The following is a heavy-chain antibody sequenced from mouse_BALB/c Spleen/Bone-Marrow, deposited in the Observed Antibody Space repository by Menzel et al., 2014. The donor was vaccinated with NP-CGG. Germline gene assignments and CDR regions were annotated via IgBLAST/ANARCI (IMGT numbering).Heavy chain of an antibody. V-gene: IGHV14-3*02. J-gene: IGHJ4*01. CDR2: IDPADGNT. CDR1: GFKIKDTY. CDR3: ARRPMIYFYALDY. D-gene: IGHD2-4*01. Sequence: EVQLQQSGAELVKPGASVKLSCTASGFKIKDTYMHWVIQRPEQGLEWIGRIDPADGNTKYDPKFQGKATITADTSSNTAYLQLRHPPFEDPAVYYCARRPMIYFYALDYWGQGTSVTVSS.